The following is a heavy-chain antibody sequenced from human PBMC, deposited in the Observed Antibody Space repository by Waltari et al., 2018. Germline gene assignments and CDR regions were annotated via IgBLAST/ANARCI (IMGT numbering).Heavy chain of an antibody. J-gene: IGHJ6*02. CDR2: IIPILGIA. V-gene: IGHV1-69*10. CDR1: GGTFSSYA. CDR3: ARGDYGDYAYYYYYYGMDV. Sequence: QVQLVQSGAEVKKPGSSVKVSCKASGGTFSSYAISWVRQAPGQGLEWMGGIIPILGIANYAQKFQGRVTITADKSTSTAYMELSSLRSEDTAVYYCARGDYGDYAYYYYYYGMDVWGQGTTVTVSS. D-gene: IGHD4-17*01.